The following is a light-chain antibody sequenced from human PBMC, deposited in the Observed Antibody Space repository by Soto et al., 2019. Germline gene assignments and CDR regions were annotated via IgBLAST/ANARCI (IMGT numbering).Light chain of an antibody. CDR3: QSYDSSLSGFYV. CDR2: ANS. V-gene: IGLV1-40*01. Sequence: QSALTQPPSVSGAPGQRVTISCTGSSSNIGAGYDVHWYQQLPGRAPKLLIYANSNRPSGVPDRFSGSRSGTSASLAITGLQAEDEADYSCQSYDSSLSGFYVFGTGTKV. J-gene: IGLJ1*01. CDR1: SSNIGAGYD.